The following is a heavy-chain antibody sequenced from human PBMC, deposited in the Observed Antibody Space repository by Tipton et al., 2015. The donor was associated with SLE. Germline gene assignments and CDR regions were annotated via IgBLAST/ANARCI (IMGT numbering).Heavy chain of an antibody. CDR3: ARAVEGYYYYFYGMDV. CDR2: INHSGST. V-gene: IGHV4-34*01. CDR1: GGSFSGYY. D-gene: IGHD6-19*01. J-gene: IGHJ6*02. Sequence: GLVKPSETLSLTCAVYGGSFSGYYWSWIRQPPGKGLEWIGEINHSGSTNYNPSLKSRVTISVDTSKNQFSLKLSSVTAADTAVYYCARAVEGYYYYFYGMDVWGQGTTVTVSS.